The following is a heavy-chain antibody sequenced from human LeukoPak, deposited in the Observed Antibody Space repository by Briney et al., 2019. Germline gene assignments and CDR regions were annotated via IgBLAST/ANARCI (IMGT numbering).Heavy chain of an antibody. CDR3: ARGDRGVTQTIYYYYYYGMDV. CDR2: IYSGGST. V-gene: IGHV3-53*01. Sequence: GGSLRLSCAASGFTFSSNYMSWVRQAPGKGLEWVSVIYSGGSTYYANSVKGRFTISRDNSKNTLYLQMNSLRAEDTAVYYCARGDRGVTQTIYYYYYYGMDVWGQGTTVTVSS. CDR1: GFTFSSNY. D-gene: IGHD3-10*01. J-gene: IGHJ6*02.